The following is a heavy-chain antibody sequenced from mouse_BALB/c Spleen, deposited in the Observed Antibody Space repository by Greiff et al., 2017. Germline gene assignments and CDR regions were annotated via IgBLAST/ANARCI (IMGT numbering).Heavy chain of an antibody. CDR2: INPSNGRT. V-gene: IGHV1S81*02. D-gene: IGHD2-2*01. Sequence: VQLQESGAELVKPGASVKLSCKASGYTFTSYWMHWVKQRPGQGLEWIGEINPSNGRTNYNEKFKSKATLTVDKSSSTAYMQLSSLTSEDSAVYYCARSYGYDGVAYWGQGTLVTVSA. CDR1: GYTFTSYW. J-gene: IGHJ3*01. CDR3: ARSYGYDGVAY.